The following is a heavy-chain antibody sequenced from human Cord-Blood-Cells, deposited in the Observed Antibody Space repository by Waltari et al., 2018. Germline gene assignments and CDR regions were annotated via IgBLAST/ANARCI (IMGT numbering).Heavy chain of an antibody. V-gene: IGHV3-74*01. J-gene: IGHJ4*02. D-gene: IGHD4-4*01. CDR3: ARGRVSNYVDY. CDR1: GFTFSSYW. CDR2: INSDGSST. Sequence: EVQLVESGGGLVQPGGSLRLSCAASGFTFSSYWMHWVRQAPGKGLVWGSRINSDGSSTSYADSGKGRFTISRDNAKNTLYLQMNSLRAEDTAVYYSARGRVSNYVDYWGQGTLVTVSS.